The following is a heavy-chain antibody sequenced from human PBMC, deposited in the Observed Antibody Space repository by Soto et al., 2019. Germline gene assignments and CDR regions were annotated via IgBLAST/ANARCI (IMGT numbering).Heavy chain of an antibody. CDR2: INPNSGGT. J-gene: IGHJ3*02. D-gene: IGHD2-2*01. Sequence: GASVKVSCKASGYTFTGYYMHWVRQAPGQGLEWMGWINPNSGGTNYAQKFQGWVTMTRDTSISTAYMELSRLRSDDTAVYYCARGMHRAAMPIGGDIWGQGTMVTVSS. CDR1: GYTFTGYY. CDR3: ARGMHRAAMPIGGDI. V-gene: IGHV1-2*04.